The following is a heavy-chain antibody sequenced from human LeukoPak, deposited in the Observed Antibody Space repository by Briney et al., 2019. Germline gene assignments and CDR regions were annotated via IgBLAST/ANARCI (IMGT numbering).Heavy chain of an antibody. CDR3: ATGEIYGGYGGDYFDY. CDR2: FDPEDGET. D-gene: IGHD5-12*01. J-gene: IGHJ4*02. V-gene: IGHV1-24*01. CDR1: GYTLTELS. Sequence: ASVKVSCKVSGYTLTELSMHWARQAPGKGLEWMGGFDPEDGETIYAQKFQGRVTMTEDTSTDTAYMELSSLRSEDTAVYYCATGEIYGGYGGDYFDYWGQGTLVTVSS.